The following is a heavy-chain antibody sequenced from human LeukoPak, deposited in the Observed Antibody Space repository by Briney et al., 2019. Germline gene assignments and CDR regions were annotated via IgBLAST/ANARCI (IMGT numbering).Heavy chain of an antibody. Sequence: SETLSLTCAVYGGSFSGYYWSWIRQPPGKGLEWIGEINHSGSTNYNPSLKSRVTISVDTSKNQFSLKLSSVTAADTAVYYCAREGDDYDFDYWGQGTLVTVSS. CDR1: GGSFSGYY. CDR2: INHSGST. V-gene: IGHV4-34*01. D-gene: IGHD4-17*01. CDR3: AREGDDYDFDY. J-gene: IGHJ4*02.